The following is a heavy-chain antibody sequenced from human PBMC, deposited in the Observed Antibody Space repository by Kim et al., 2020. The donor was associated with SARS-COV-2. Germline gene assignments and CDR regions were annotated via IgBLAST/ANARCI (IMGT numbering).Heavy chain of an antibody. CDR2: ISYEGSTQ. D-gene: IGHD1-26*01. CDR3: ARNLVGDTDLGP. Sequence: GGSLRLSCAASGFSFSSHVMHWVRQAPGKGLEWVALISYEGSTQKYTDSVKARFTVSRDNSKNTLFLQMNSLRPEYTAVYYCARNLVGDTDLGPWGQGTLVTVSS. CDR1: GFSFSSHV. V-gene: IGHV3-30*03. J-gene: IGHJ5*02.